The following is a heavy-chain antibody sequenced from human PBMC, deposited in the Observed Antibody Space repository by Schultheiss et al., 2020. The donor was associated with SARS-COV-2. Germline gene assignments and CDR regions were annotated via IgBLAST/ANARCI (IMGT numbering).Heavy chain of an antibody. CDR2: ISYDGSKK. D-gene: IGHD3-10*01. CDR1: GFTFSTYA. J-gene: IGHJ3*02. CDR3: ARGGEEDAFDI. Sequence: GGSLRLSCAASGFTFSTYAMHWVRQAPGKGLEGVAVISYDGSKKYYADSVKGRFTISRDNSKNTLYLQMNSLRAEDTAVYYCARGGEEDAFDIWGQGTMVTVSS. V-gene: IGHV3-30*01.